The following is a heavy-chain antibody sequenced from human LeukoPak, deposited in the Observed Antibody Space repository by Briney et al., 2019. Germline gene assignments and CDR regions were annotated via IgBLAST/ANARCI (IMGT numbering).Heavy chain of an antibody. CDR1: GFAVSTNY. V-gene: IGHV3-66*01. J-gene: IGHJ4*02. CDR3: ARTRTPLSASGYYFDY. D-gene: IGHD1-14*01. Sequence: GGSLRLSCAASGFAVSTNYMSWVRQAPGKGLEWVSVIYSGGSTYSADSVKGRFTISRDNSKNTLYLQMNSLRAEDTAVYHCARTRTPLSASGYYFDYWGQGTLVTVSS. CDR2: IYSGGST.